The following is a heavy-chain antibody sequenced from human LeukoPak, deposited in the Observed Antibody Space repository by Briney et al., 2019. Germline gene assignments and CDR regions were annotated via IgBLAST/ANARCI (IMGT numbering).Heavy chain of an antibody. CDR1: GGSISSYY. Sequence: SETLSLTCTVSGGSISSYYWSWIRQPPGKGLECIGYIYYSGSTNYNPSLKSRVTISVDTSKNQFSLKLSSVTAADTAVYYCVRHYGGILEYFDLWGRGTLVTVSS. D-gene: IGHD4-23*01. J-gene: IGHJ2*01. V-gene: IGHV4-59*01. CDR2: IYYSGST. CDR3: VRHYGGILEYFDL.